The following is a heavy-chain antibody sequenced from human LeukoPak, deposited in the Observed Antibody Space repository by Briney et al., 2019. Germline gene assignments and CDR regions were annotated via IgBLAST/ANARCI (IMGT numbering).Heavy chain of an antibody. J-gene: IGHJ4*02. CDR2: ISGSGGST. D-gene: IGHD2-2*01. Sequence: PEGSLRLSCAASGFTFSSYAMSWVRQAPGKGLEWVSAISGSGGSTYYADSVKGRFTISRDNSKNTLYLQMNSLRAEDTAVYYCVPSHCSSTSCWGMAYYFDYWGQGTLVTVSS. V-gene: IGHV3-23*01. CDR1: GFTFSSYA. CDR3: VPSHCSSTSCWGMAYYFDY.